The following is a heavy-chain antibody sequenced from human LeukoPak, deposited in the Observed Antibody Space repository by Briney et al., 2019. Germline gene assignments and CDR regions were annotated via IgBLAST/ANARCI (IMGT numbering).Heavy chain of an antibody. CDR1: GGSISSSSYY. Sequence: SETLSLTCTVSGGSISSSSYYWGWIRQPPGKGLEWIGSIYYSGSTYYNPSLKSRVTISVDTSKNQFSLKLSSVTAADTAVYYCARLESGSGSLDYWGQGTLVTVSS. CDR2: IYYSGST. D-gene: IGHD3-10*01. V-gene: IGHV4-39*07. CDR3: ARLESGSGSLDY. J-gene: IGHJ4*02.